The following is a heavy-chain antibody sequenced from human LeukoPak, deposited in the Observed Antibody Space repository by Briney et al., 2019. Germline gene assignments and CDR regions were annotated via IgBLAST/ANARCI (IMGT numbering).Heavy chain of an antibody. Sequence: GASVKVSCKASGYTFTSYGISWVRQAPGQGLEWMGRIIPILGIANYAQKFQGRVTITADKSTSTAYMELSSLRSEDTAVYYCARDVLSRWLATVPAYFDYWGQGTLVTVSS. V-gene: IGHV1-69*04. CDR1: GYTFTSYG. J-gene: IGHJ4*02. CDR2: IIPILGIA. D-gene: IGHD6-19*01. CDR3: ARDVLSRWLATVPAYFDY.